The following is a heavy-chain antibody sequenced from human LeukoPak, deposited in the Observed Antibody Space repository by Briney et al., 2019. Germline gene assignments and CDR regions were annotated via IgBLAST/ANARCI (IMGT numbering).Heavy chain of an antibody. CDR1: GYTFSSYG. J-gene: IGHJ4*02. D-gene: IGHD1-26*01. Sequence: ASVKVSCKASGYTFSSYGISWVRQAPGQGLEWMGWIIPNSGGTNYAQKFQGRVTMTRDTSISTAYMELSRLRCDDTAVYYCARDRRIVGATLGYWGQGTLVTVSS. CDR2: IIPNSGGT. CDR3: ARDRRIVGATLGY. V-gene: IGHV1-2*02.